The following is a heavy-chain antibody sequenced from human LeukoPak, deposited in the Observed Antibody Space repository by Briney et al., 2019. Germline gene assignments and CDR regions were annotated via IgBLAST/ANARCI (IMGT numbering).Heavy chain of an antibody. D-gene: IGHD3-22*01. V-gene: IGHV1-2*03. CDR1: GYTFTGYY. CDR2: INPNRGGT. CDR3: ARDYYDSSGYWLYYFDY. Sequence: LGASVKVSCKASGYTFTGYYMHWVRQAPGQGLEWMGWINPNRGGTNYAQKFQGRVTMTRDTSISTAYMELSSLRSEDTAVYYCARDYYDSSGYWLYYFDYWGQGTLVTVSS. J-gene: IGHJ4*02.